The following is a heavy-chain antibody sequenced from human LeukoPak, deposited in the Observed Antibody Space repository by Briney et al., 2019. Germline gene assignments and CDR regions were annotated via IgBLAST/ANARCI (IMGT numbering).Heavy chain of an antibody. CDR2: ISSSSSHT. V-gene: IGHV3-48*03. CDR3: ARDVSSSTRAFDI. Sequence: GGSLRLSCTASGFTLSTYEMTWVRQAPGKGLEWVSFISSSSSHTFYADSVKGRFTIFRDTAKNSLYLQMNNLRGEDTTVYYCARDVSSSTRAFDIWGQGTMVAVS. CDR1: GFTLSTYE. D-gene: IGHD2-15*01. J-gene: IGHJ3*02.